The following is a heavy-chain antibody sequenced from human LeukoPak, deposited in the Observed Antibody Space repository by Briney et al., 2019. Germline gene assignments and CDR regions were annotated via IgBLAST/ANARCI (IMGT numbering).Heavy chain of an antibody. D-gene: IGHD3-22*01. Sequence: GGSLRLSCAASGFTFSNAWMSWVRQAPGKGLEWVGRIKSKTDGATTDYAAPVKGRFTISRDGSKNTLYLQMNSLKTEDTAVYYCTTDPHYYDSSGYFFPPLPRGQGTLVTVSS. V-gene: IGHV3-15*01. J-gene: IGHJ4*02. CDR1: GFTFSNAW. CDR3: TTDPHYYDSSGYFFPPLP. CDR2: IKSKTDGATT.